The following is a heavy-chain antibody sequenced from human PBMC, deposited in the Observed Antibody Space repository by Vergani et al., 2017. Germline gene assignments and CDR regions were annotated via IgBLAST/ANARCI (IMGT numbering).Heavy chain of an antibody. Sequence: QVQLVQSGAEVKKPGASVKVSCKASGYTFTSYGISWVRQAPGQGLEWMGWISAYNGNTNYAQKLQGRVTMTTDTSTSTAYMELRSLRSDDTAVYYCARDKAGAPAAIPQGYYYMDVWGKGTTVTVSS. D-gene: IGHD2-2*01. CDR2: ISAYNGNT. CDR3: ARDKAGAPAAIPQGYYYMDV. J-gene: IGHJ6*03. CDR1: GYTFTSYG. V-gene: IGHV1-18*01.